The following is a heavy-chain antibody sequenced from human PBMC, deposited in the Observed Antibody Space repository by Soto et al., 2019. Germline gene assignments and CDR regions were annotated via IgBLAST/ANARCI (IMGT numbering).Heavy chain of an antibody. CDR3: ARVWERSSGDAFDI. CDR1: GGSISSGGYY. D-gene: IGHD3-22*01. CDR2: IYYSGST. J-gene: IGHJ3*02. Sequence: PSETLSVTCTFSGGSISSGGYYWSWIRQHPGKGLEWIGYIYYSGSTYYNPSLKSRVTISVDTSKNQFSLKLSSVTAADTAVYYRARVWERSSGDAFDIWGQGTMVTVSS. V-gene: IGHV4-31*03.